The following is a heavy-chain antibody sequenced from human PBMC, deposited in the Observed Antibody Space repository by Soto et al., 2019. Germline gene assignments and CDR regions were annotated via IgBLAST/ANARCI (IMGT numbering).Heavy chain of an antibody. V-gene: IGHV4-30-4*01. J-gene: IGHJ5*02. CDR3: ARDKVAAAGNFWFDP. CDR1: GGSISSGDYY. D-gene: IGHD6-13*01. CDR2: IYYSGST. Sequence: QVQLQESGPGLVKPSQTLSLTCTVSGGSISSGDYYWSWIRQPPGKGLQWTGYIYYSGSTYYNPSLKSRVTISVDTSKNQFTLKLSSVTAADTAVYYCARDKVAAAGNFWFDPWGQGTLVTVSS.